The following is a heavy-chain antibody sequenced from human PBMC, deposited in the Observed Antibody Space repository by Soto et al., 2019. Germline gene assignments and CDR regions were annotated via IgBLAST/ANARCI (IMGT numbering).Heavy chain of an antibody. J-gene: IGHJ4*02. V-gene: IGHV4-30-2*01. D-gene: IGHD4-17*01. CDR1: GGSISSGGYS. Sequence: QLQLQESGSGLVKPSQTLSLTCAVSGGSISSGGYSWSWIRQPPGKGLEWIWYIYHSGSTYYNPSLKSRVTTSVDRSTNQFSLKLSSVTAADTAVYYCARASTTVTTLDYWGQGTLVTVSS. CDR2: IYHSGST. CDR3: ARASTTVTTLDY.